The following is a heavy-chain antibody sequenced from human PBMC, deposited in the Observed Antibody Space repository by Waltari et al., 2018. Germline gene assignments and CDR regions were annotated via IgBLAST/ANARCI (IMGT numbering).Heavy chain of an antibody. V-gene: IGHV3-30*03. CDR2: ISFDGTNK. Sequence: QVQLVESGEGVVQSGGSVRPSCAAPGLRFSGYVLSLVRQAPGKVLEWVALISFDGTNKYYADSVKGRFTISRDNPKNTMFLQMNSLRPDDTAIYYCASIFAGTAVTTIQPIDIWGQGTMVTVSS. D-gene: IGHD4-17*01. J-gene: IGHJ3*02. CDR1: GLRFSGYV. CDR3: ASIFAGTAVTTIQPIDI.